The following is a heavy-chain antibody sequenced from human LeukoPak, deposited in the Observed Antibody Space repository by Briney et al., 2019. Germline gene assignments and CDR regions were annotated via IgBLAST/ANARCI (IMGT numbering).Heavy chain of an antibody. D-gene: IGHD6-13*01. CDR1: GGSFSCYY. Sequence: SETLSLTCAVYGGSFSCYYWSWIRQPPGKGLEWIGEINHSGSTNYNPSLKSRVTISVDTSKNQFSLKLSSVTAADTAVYYCARVSSSWSLFDYWGQGTLVTVSS. CDR3: ARVSSSWSLFDY. V-gene: IGHV4-34*01. J-gene: IGHJ4*02. CDR2: INHSGST.